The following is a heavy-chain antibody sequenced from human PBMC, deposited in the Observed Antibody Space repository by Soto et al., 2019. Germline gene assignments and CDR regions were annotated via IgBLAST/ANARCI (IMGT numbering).Heavy chain of an antibody. D-gene: IGHD1-26*01. V-gene: IGHV3-21*01. Sequence: PWGSLRLSCSSSGFTFSTYTMNWFRQAPGKGLEWVSSINGRGNYIYYAESVKGRFTISRDNAKNSLYLQMDRLGAEDTALYYCVREDGKVGTNSAFDYWGLGALVTVSS. J-gene: IGHJ4*02. CDR1: GFTFSTYT. CDR3: VREDGKVGTNSAFDY. CDR2: INGRGNYI.